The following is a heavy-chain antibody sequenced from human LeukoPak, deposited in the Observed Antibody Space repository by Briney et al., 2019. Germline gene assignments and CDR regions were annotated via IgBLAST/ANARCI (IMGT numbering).Heavy chain of an antibody. D-gene: IGHD2-15*01. J-gene: IGHJ3*02. V-gene: IGHV1-18*01. CDR1: GYTFTSYG. Sequence: ASVKVSWKASGYTFTSYGISWVRQAPGQGLEWMGWISAYKGNTNHAQKLQGRVTMTTDTSTSTAYMELRSLRSDDTAVYYCARVYCSGGSCYGGYAFDIWGQGTMVTVSS. CDR2: ISAYKGNT. CDR3: ARVYCSGGSCYGGYAFDI.